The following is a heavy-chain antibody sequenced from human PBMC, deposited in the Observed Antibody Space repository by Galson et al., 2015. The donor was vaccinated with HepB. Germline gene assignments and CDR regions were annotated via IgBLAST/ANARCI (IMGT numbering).Heavy chain of an antibody. CDR2: IIPFPHIA. CDR1: GGTFRNYP. CDR3: SRGPVRGVSPPDSDYYSMDV. J-gene: IGHJ6*02. V-gene: IGHV1-69*10. D-gene: IGHD3-10*02. Sequence: SVKVSCKASGGTFRNYPVTWVRQAPGQGLEWMGGIIPFPHIADYAQKFQGRLTITADDSTSTAYMELSRLGYEDTATYFCSRGPVRGVSPPDSDYYSMDVWGQGTTVTVSS.